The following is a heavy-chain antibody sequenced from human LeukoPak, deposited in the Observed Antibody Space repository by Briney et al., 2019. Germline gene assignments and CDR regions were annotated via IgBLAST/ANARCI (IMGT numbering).Heavy chain of an antibody. CDR1: GFTFSTYW. Sequence: QPGGSLRLSCAASGFTFSTYWMTWVRQAPGKGLEWVANIKEDGSGKYYVDSVKGRFTISRDNAKNSLYLQLNSLRAEDTAVYDCTRDTGCSGGRCYSFYDYWGQGTLVTVSS. V-gene: IGHV3-7*01. D-gene: IGHD2-15*01. J-gene: IGHJ4*02. CDR3: TRDTGCSGGRCYSFYDY. CDR2: IKEDGSGK.